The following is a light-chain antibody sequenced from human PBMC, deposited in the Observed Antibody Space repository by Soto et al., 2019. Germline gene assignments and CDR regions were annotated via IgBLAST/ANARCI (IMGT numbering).Light chain of an antibody. V-gene: IGKV3-20*01. CDR1: WRDSSSY. J-gene: IGKJ1*01. CDR2: CAS. CDR3: QQYGSSWT. Sequence: EIVLMQSPCPLSLSPGERATLSCRARWRDSSSYLASYKQKPGQAPRLLICCASSRGAGIPDLFSGSGSGTDFTLPSSRLEPEDCAVYYCQQYGSSWTFGQGNKVDIK.